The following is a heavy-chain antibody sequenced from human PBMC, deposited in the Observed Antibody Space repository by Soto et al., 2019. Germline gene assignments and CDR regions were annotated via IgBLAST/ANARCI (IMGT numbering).Heavy chain of an antibody. CDR3: AKVATTVVTPSWYYFDY. Sequence: GGSLRLSCAASGFTFSSYAMNWVRQAPGKGLEWVSAISGSGGSTYYADSVKGRFTISRDNSKNTLYLQMNSLRAEDTAVYYCAKVATTVVTPSWYYFDYWGQRTLVTVSS. J-gene: IGHJ4*02. CDR1: GFTFSSYA. V-gene: IGHV3-23*01. D-gene: IGHD4-17*01. CDR2: ISGSGGST.